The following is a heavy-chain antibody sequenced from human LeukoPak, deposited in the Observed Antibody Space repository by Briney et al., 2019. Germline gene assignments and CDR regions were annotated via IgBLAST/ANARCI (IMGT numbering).Heavy chain of an antibody. D-gene: IGHD3-22*01. CDR1: GYSFTSYW. Sequence: GESLKISCKGSGYSFTSYWIGWVRQRPGNGLEWMGIIYPGGSDTRYSPSFQGQVTISADKSISTAYLQWSSLKASDTAMYYCARHIISYDSTVSWSDPWGQGTLVTVSS. V-gene: IGHV5-51*01. J-gene: IGHJ5*02. CDR2: IYPGGSDT. CDR3: ARHIISYDSTVSWSDP.